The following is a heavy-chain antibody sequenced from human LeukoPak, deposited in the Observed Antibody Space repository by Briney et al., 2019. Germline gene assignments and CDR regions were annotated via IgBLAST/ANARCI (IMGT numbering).Heavy chain of an antibody. Sequence: GGSLRLSCATSGFTFSHYGMHWVRQAPGKGLEWVAFIRYDGSNKYYADSVKGRFTISRDNSKNTLYLQMNSLRAEDTAVYYCAKDLGYYGSGSYYNQWLFDYWGQGTLVTVSS. CDR3: AKDLGYYGSGSYYNQWLFDY. CDR1: GFTFSHYG. V-gene: IGHV3-30*02. D-gene: IGHD3-10*01. J-gene: IGHJ4*02. CDR2: IRYDGSNK.